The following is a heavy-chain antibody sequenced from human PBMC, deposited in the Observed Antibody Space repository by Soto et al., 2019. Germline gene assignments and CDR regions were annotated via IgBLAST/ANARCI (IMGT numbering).Heavy chain of an antibody. Sequence: SETLSLTCAVYGGSFSGYYWSWIRQPPGKGLEWIGEINHSGSTNYNPSLKSRVTISVDTSKNQFSLKLSSVTAADTAVYYCARGLPAAMTPNWFDPWGQGTLVTVSS. V-gene: IGHV4-34*01. CDR1: GGSFSGYY. J-gene: IGHJ5*02. CDR3: ARGLPAAMTPNWFDP. CDR2: INHSGST. D-gene: IGHD2-2*01.